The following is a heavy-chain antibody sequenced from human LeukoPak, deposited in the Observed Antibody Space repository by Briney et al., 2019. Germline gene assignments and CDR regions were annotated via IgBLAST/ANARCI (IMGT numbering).Heavy chain of an antibody. D-gene: IGHD3-10*01. Sequence: GGSLRLSCAASGFIFSNYDMHWVRQAPGKGLEWVAFIRYDGSNKYYTDSVKGRFTISRDDSKNTLYLQMNSLRAEDTAIYYCAKERFGDWNWFDPWGQGTLVTVSS. CDR3: AKERFGDWNWFDP. CDR2: IRYDGSNK. J-gene: IGHJ5*02. V-gene: IGHV3-30*02. CDR1: GFIFSNYD.